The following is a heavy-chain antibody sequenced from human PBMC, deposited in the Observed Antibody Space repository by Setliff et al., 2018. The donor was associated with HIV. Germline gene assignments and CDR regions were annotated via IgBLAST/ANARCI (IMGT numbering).Heavy chain of an antibody. V-gene: IGHV4-61*09. J-gene: IGHJ6*03. CDR3: ARGNSRRLRVHYYYYYMDV. Sequence: SETLSLTCTVSGGSISSGSYYWSWIRQPAGKGLEWIGHIYISGDTNHNPSLKSRVTISVDTSENQFSLKLSSVTAADTAVYYCARGNSRRLRVHYYYYYMDVWGKGTTVTVSS. CDR1: GGSISSGSYY. D-gene: IGHD4-17*01. CDR2: IYISGDT.